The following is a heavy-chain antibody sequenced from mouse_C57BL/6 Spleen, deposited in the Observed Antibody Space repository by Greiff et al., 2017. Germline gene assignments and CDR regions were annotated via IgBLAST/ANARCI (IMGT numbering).Heavy chain of an antibody. J-gene: IGHJ2*01. CDR2: IYPGDGDT. CDR3: AREREPYDYAAFDY. D-gene: IGHD2-4*01. CDR1: GYAFSSYW. V-gene: IGHV1-80*01. Sequence: VKLQESGAELVKPGASVKISCKASGYAFSSYWMNWVKQRPGKGLEWIGQIYPGDGDTNYNGKFKGKATLTADKSSSTAYMQLSSLTSEDYAVYFCAREREPYDYAAFDYWGQGTTLTVSS.